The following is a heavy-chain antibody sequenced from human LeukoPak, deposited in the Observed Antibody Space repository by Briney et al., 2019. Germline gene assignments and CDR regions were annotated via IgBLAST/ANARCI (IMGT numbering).Heavy chain of an antibody. CDR1: GFTFSNYG. CDR2: TWYDGSNK. CDR3: ARRYSYGFDY. J-gene: IGHJ4*02. D-gene: IGHD5-18*01. V-gene: IGHV3-33*01. Sequence: GGSLRLSCAASGFTFSNYGMHWVRQAPGKGLEWVAVTWYDGSNKYYPDSVKGGFTISRDNSKNTLYLQMNSLRAEDTAVYYCARRYSYGFDYWGQGTLVTVSS.